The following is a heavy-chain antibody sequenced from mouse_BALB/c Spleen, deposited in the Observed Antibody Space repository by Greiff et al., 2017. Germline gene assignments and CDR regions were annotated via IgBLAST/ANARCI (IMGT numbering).Heavy chain of an antibody. J-gene: IGHJ4*01. V-gene: IGHV14-3*02. CDR3: ARADYRNPYYYAMDY. CDR1: GFNIKDTY. D-gene: IGHD2-5*01. CDR2: IDPANGNT. Sequence: VQLQQSGAELVKPGASVKLSCTASGFNIKDTYMHWVKQRPEQGLEWIGRIDPANGNTKYDPKFQGKATITADTSSNTAYLQLSSLTSEDTAVYYCARADYRNPYYYAMDYWGQGTSVTVSS.